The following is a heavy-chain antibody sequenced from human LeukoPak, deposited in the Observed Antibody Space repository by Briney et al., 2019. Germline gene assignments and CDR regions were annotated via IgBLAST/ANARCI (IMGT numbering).Heavy chain of an antibody. CDR1: GYTFSTHW. V-gene: IGHV1-46*01. J-gene: IGHJ4*02. CDR3: ARDVASGYSYGYVFDY. Sequence: ASVKVSCKASGYTFSTHWMHWVRQAPGQGLEWMGIINPSGGFTSYAQKFQGRVTVTRDMSTSTVYMELSSLRSEDTAVYYCARDVASGYSYGYVFDYWGQGTLVTVSS. D-gene: IGHD5-18*01. CDR2: INPSGGFT.